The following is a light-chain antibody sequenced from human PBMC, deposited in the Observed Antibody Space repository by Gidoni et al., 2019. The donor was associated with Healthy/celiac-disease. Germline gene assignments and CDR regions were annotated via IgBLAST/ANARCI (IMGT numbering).Light chain of an antibody. CDR3: QQSYSTLTWT. Sequence: IQMTQSTSSLSASVGDRVTITCRASQSISSYLNWYQQKPGKAPKLLFYAASSVQSVVPSRFSGSGSGTDFTLTISSLQPEDFVTYYCQQSYSTLTWTFGQGTKVEIK. CDR2: AAS. J-gene: IGKJ1*01. V-gene: IGKV1-39*01. CDR1: QSISSY.